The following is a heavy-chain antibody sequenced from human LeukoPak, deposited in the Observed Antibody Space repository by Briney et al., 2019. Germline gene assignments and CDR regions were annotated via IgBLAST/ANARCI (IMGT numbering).Heavy chain of an antibody. D-gene: IGHD6-19*01. J-gene: IGHJ4*02. CDR1: GYTFTSYY. Sequence: ASVKVSCKASGYTFTSYYMHWVRQAPGQGLEWMGIINPSGGSTSYAQKFQGRVTITADKSTSTAYMELSSLRSEDTAVYYCARALAVADDLNFDYWGQGTLVTVSS. V-gene: IGHV1-46*01. CDR2: INPSGGST. CDR3: ARALAVADDLNFDY.